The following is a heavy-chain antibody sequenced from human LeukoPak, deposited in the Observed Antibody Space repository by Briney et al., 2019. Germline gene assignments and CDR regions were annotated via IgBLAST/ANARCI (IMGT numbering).Heavy chain of an antibody. V-gene: IGHV1-18*01. D-gene: IGHD3-3*01. CDR1: GYTFTSYG. CDR2: ISAYNGNT. CDR3: ARGRYYDFWSGHGSSNWFDP. J-gene: IGHJ5*02. Sequence: GASVKVSCKASGYTFTSYGISWVRQAPGQGLEWMGWISAYNGNTNYAQKLQGRVTMTTDTSTSTAYMELRSLRSDDTAVYYCARGRYYDFWSGHGSSNWFDPWGQGTLVTVSS.